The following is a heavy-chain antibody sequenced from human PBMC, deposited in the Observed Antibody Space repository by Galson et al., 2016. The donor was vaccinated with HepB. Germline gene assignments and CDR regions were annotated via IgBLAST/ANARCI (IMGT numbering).Heavy chain of an antibody. CDR2: ISSSGSAP. Sequence: SLRLSCATSGFTFSLYVINWVRQAPGKGLECVSAISSSGSAPFYADSVKGRFTISRDSSKKTVYLQMYSLRAEDTATYFCAKDPTPEKKRYTSASSNFGPWGQGTRVTVSS. J-gene: IGHJ5*02. V-gene: IGHV3-23*01. CDR3: AKDPTPEKKRYTSASSNFGP. D-gene: IGHD5-18*01. CDR1: GFTFSLYV.